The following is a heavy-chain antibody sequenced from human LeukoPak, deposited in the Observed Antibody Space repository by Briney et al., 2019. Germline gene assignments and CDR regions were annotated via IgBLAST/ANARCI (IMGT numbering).Heavy chain of an antibody. V-gene: IGHV3-13*01. CDR2: IGTTGDT. CDR1: GFTFSSYD. Sequence: PGGSLRLSCAASGFTFSSYDMHWVRQVTGKGLEWVPSIGTTGDTHYAVSVKGRFTISRENAKNSLYLQMSSLSAGDTAVYYRARSFYGDYPYWGQGTLVTVSS. J-gene: IGHJ4*02. CDR3: ARSFYGDYPY. D-gene: IGHD4-17*01.